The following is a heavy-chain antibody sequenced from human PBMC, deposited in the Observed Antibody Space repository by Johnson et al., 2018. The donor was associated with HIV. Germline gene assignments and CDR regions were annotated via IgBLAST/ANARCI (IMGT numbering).Heavy chain of an antibody. CDR1: SNY. J-gene: IGHJ3*01. CDR3: TGGSFTDDAFDV. D-gene: IGHD1-26*01. Sequence: VQLVESGGGLVQPGGSLRLSCVGSSNYKSWVRQAPGKGLEWVSVMYSGGSTYYADSVKGRFTISSDTSKNMLYLQMNSLRPEDPAVYYCTGGSFTDDAFDVWGLGTMVTVSS. V-gene: IGHV3-66*02. CDR2: MYSGGST.